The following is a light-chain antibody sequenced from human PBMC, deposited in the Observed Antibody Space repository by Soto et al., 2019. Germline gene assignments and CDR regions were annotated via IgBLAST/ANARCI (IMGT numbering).Light chain of an antibody. V-gene: IGLV2-8*01. CDR3: RSFAGGGNPVL. CDR1: SSDVGGYNY. CDR2: EVT. Sequence: QSALTQPPSASGSLGQSVTISCTGTSSDVGGYNYVSWHQQHPGKAPKVMIYEVTKRPPGVPDRVSGSKSSNTASLTVSGLQAEDEADYYCRSFAGGGNPVLLGGGTKLTVL. J-gene: IGLJ2*01.